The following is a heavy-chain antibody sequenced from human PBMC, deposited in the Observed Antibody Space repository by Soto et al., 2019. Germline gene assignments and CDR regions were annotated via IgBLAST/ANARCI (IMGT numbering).Heavy chain of an antibody. CDR3: AKDLPGPVAEDYYYYGMDV. CDR1: GFPFSSYA. D-gene: IGHD6-19*01. Sequence: GGSLRLSCAASGFPFSSYAMSWVRQAPGKGLEWVSAISGSGGSTYYADSVKGRFTISRDNSKNTLYLQMNSLRAEDTAVYYCAKDLPGPVAEDYYYYGMDVWGQGTTVTVSS. V-gene: IGHV3-23*01. CDR2: ISGSGGST. J-gene: IGHJ6*02.